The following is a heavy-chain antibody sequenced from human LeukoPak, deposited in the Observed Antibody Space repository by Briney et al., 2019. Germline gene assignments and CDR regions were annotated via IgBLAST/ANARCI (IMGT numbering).Heavy chain of an antibody. CDR3: ARAGSGSYYPYYYYYMDV. Sequence: GGSLRLSCAASGFTFDDYGMSWVRQAPGKGLEWVSGINWNGGSTGYADSVKGRFTISRDNAKNSLYLQMNSLRAEDTALYYCARAGSGSYYPYYYYYMDVWGKGTTVTVSS. V-gene: IGHV3-20*04. J-gene: IGHJ6*03. CDR1: GFTFDDYG. CDR2: INWNGGST. D-gene: IGHD3-10*01.